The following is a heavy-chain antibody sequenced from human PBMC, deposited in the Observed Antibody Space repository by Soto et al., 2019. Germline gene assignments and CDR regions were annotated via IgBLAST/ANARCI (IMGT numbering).Heavy chain of an antibody. D-gene: IGHD6-13*01. CDR1: GYTFTSYG. CDR2: INTYNGNT. Sequence: ASVKVSCKASGYTFTSYGITWVRQAPGQGLEWMGWINTYNGNTNYAQKLQGRVTMTTDTSTSTAYMELRSLRSDDTAVYDCAREPAAGDWFYPWGKGTLVTVSS. J-gene: IGHJ5*02. V-gene: IGHV1-18*01. CDR3: AREPAAGDWFYP.